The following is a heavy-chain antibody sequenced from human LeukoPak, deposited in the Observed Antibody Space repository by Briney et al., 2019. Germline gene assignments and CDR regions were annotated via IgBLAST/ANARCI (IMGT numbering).Heavy chain of an antibody. Sequence: ASVKVSCKASGFTFINSAVQWVRQARGQRLEWIGWIVVGSGNTNYARKFQERVTITRDKATSTAYMELSSLRSEDTAVYYCARSEWAGATRNFDYWGQGTLVTVSS. D-gene: IGHD1-26*01. CDR3: ARSEWAGATRNFDY. J-gene: IGHJ4*02. CDR1: GFTFINSA. CDR2: IVVGSGNT. V-gene: IGHV1-58*01.